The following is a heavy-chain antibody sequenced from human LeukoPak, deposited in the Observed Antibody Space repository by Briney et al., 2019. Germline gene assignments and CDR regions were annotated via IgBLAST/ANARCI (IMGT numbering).Heavy chain of an antibody. CDR3: ASGGLLWFGEFQNYFDY. V-gene: IGHV4-39*01. J-gene: IGHJ4*02. D-gene: IGHD3-10*01. CDR2: IYYSGST. Sequence: SETLSLTCTVSGGSISSSSYYWGWIRQPPGKGLEWIGSIYYSGSTYYNPSLKIRVTISVDTSKNQFSLKLSSVTATDTAVYYCASGGLLWFGEFQNYFDYWGQGTLVTVSS. CDR1: GGSISSSSYY.